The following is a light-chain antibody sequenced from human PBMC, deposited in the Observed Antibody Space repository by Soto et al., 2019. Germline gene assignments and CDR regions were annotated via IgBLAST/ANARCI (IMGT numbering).Light chain of an antibody. V-gene: IGKV3D-15*01. J-gene: IGKJ1*01. Sequence: EIVMTQSPATLSVSPGERATLSCRASQSVSSNLAWYQQKPGQAPRLLIYGASSRATGIPDRFSGRGFGTDFTLTISRLEPEDFAVYYCQHSGDFRWTFGQGTKVEVK. CDR3: QHSGDFRWT. CDR1: QSVSSN. CDR2: GAS.